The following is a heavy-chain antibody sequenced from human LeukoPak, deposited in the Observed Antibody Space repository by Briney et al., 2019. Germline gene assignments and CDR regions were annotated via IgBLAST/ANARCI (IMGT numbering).Heavy chain of an antibody. V-gene: IGHV1-69*02. CDR3: ATAIDDYDSSGLDY. D-gene: IGHD3-22*01. CDR2: IIPILGIA. Sequence: SENVSYKPSLGTFNSYFIIWVRQAPRQELEWMGRIIPILGIANYAHKIPGRVTLTAEKSPSPDYMEMSSRRCLDTGVSFCATAIDDYDSSGLDYWGEGTLVTVSP. J-gene: IGHJ4*02. CDR1: LGTFNSYF.